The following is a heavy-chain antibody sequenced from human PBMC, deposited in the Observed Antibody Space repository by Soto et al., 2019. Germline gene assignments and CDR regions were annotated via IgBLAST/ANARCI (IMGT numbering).Heavy chain of an antibody. CDR1: GFSVSSSY. D-gene: IGHD3-9*01. Sequence: GVSLRLSCAASGFSVSSSYMHWVRQAPGKGLEWVAVIWYDGSNKYYADSVKGRFTISRDNSKNTLYLQMNSLRAEDTAVYYCARDHEYDILTGYYRGDAFDIWGQGTMVTVSS. CDR3: ARDHEYDILTGYYRGDAFDI. V-gene: IGHV3-33*08. J-gene: IGHJ3*02. CDR2: IWYDGSNK.